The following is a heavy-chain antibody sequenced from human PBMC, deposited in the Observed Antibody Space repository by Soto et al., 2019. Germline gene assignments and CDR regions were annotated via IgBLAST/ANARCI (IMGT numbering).Heavy chain of an antibody. Sequence: QVQLVQSGAEVKTPGSSVRVSCKSSGGTFSNYAITWVRQAPGQGLEWMGGIIPRSGAPDYAQKFQGRVTISADKFTTTVYMDLTNLRSDDTAVYYCARGLEETTVRHIIVWKDCSGLDVWGQRTTVSVSS. V-gene: IGHV1-69*06. J-gene: IGHJ6*02. CDR3: ARGLEETTVRHIIVWKDCSGLDV. CDR2: IIPRSGAP. CDR1: GGTFSNYA. D-gene: IGHD4-17*01.